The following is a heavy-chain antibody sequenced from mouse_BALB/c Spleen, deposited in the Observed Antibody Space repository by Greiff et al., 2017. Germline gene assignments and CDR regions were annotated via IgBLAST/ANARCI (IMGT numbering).Heavy chain of an antibody. D-gene: IGHD1-1*01. CDR3: TRWGYGSSYWYFDV. J-gene: IGHJ1*01. Sequence: QVQLKQPGAELVRPGASVKLSCKASGYTFTSYWINWVKQRPGQGLEWIGNIYPSDSYTNYNQKFKDKATLTVDKSSSTAYMQLSSPTSEDSAVYYCTRWGYGSSYWYFDVWGAGTTVTVSS. CDR1: GYTFTSYW. V-gene: IGHV1-69*02. CDR2: IYPSDSYT.